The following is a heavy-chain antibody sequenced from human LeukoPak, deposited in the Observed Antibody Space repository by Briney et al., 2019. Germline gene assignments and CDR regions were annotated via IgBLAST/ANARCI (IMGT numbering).Heavy chain of an antibody. CDR2: ISAYNGNT. CDR1: GYTFTSYG. D-gene: IGHD3-22*01. V-gene: IGHV1-18*01. CDR3: AGEGAFYYYDSSGYFDDY. J-gene: IGHJ4*02. Sequence: ASVKVSCKASGYTFTSYGISWVRQAPGQGLEWMGWISAYNGNTNYAQKLQGRVTMTTDTSTSTAYMELRSLRSDDTAVYYCAGEGAFYYYDSSGYFDDYWGQGTLVTVSS.